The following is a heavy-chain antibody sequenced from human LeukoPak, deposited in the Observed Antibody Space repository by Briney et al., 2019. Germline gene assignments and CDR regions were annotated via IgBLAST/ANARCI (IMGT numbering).Heavy chain of an antibody. Sequence: KPSETLSLTCTVSGGSISSSSYYWGWIRQPPGKGLEWFGSIYYSGSTYYNPSLKSRVTISVDTSKNQFSLKLSSVTAADTAVYYCARAYYYDSSGYYYVYNWFDPWGQGTLVTVSS. CDR1: GGSISSSSYY. D-gene: IGHD3-22*01. CDR2: IYYSGST. CDR3: ARAYYYDSSGYYYVYNWFDP. J-gene: IGHJ5*02. V-gene: IGHV4-39*01.